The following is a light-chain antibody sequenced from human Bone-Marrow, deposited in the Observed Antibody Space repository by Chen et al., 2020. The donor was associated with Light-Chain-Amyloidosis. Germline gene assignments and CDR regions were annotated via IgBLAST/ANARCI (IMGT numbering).Light chain of an antibody. V-gene: IGKV4-1*01. J-gene: IGKJ3*01. CDR1: QSVLYSSNNKNY. CDR3: QQYYSTPRT. Sequence: IVMTLYPDSLPVSQGERSTINCKSRQSVLYSSNNKNYLAWYQQKPGQSPKLLIYWASTRESGVPDRFSGSGSGTDFTLTISSLQAEDVAVYYCQQYYSTPRTFGPGTKVDIK. CDR2: WAS.